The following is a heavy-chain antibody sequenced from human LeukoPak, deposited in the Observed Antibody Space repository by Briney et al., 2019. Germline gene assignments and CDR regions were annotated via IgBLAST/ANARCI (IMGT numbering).Heavy chain of an antibody. CDR1: GVSVSSNNW. CDR2: IHYSGDI. V-gene: IGHV4-4*02. Sequence: SGTLSLTCAVSGVSVSSNNWWTWVRQPPGKGLEWIGEIHYSGDIKYTPSLKTRVSLSMDTSRNRLSLNLNSVTVADTAVYYCATRDENRTRMFPPDSWGQGTRVTVSS. CDR3: ATRDENRTRMFPPDS. D-gene: IGHD1-1*01. J-gene: IGHJ4*02.